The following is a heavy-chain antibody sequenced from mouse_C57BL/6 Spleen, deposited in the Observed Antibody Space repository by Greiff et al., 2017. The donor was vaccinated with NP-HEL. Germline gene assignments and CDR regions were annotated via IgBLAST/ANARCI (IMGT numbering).Heavy chain of an antibody. CDR1: GYAFSSYW. Sequence: QVQLQQSGAELVKPGASVKISCKASGYAFSSYWMNWVKQRPGKGLEWIGQIYPGDGDTNYNGKFKGKATLTADKSSSTAYMQLSSLTSEDSAVYFCARGFTTVVADYWGQGTTLTVSS. CDR3: ARGFTTVVADY. J-gene: IGHJ2*01. CDR2: IYPGDGDT. D-gene: IGHD1-1*01. V-gene: IGHV1-80*01.